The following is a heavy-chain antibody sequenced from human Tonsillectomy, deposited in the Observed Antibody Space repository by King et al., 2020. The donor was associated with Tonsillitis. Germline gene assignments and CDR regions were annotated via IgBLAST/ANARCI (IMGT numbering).Heavy chain of an antibody. J-gene: IGHJ3*02. V-gene: IGHV4-59*11. Sequence: VQLQESGPGLAKPSETLSLTCSVSGASIKTHYWTWIRQSPGKGLEGIGYIYHSGTTNYNPSLKSRVTISVDTSKNQFSLKLSSVTAADTAVYYCATTEGVPAAIPFDAFDIWGQGTMVTVSS. CDR1: GASIKTHY. CDR2: IYHSGTT. D-gene: IGHD2-2*01. CDR3: ATTEGVPAAIPFDAFDI.